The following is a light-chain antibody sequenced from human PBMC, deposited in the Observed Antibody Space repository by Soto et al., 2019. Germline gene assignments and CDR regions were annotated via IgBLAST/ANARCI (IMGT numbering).Light chain of an antibody. CDR1: QSITTH. CDR3: QQSYSTPTPPP. CDR2: AAS. V-gene: IGKV1-39*01. J-gene: IGKJ2*01. Sequence: DIQMTQSPSSLSASVGDRVAITCRASQSITTHVNWYQQKPGKAPNLLIYAASILQSGVPSRFSGSGSGTDFTLTISSRQPEDCATYYVQQSYSTPTPPPFGQGTKLEIK.